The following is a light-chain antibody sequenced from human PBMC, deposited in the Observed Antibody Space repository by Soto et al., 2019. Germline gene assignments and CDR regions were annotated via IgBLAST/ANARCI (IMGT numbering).Light chain of an antibody. CDR3: QQYYSYPQT. CDR1: QSISSW. CDR2: AAS. V-gene: IGKV1-5*01. J-gene: IGKJ1*01. Sequence: DIQMTQSPSTLSASVGDRVTITCRASQSISSWLAWYQQKPGKAPKLLIYAASTLQSGVPSRFSDSGSGTDFTLTISCLQSEDFATYYCQQYYSYPQTFGQGTKVDIK.